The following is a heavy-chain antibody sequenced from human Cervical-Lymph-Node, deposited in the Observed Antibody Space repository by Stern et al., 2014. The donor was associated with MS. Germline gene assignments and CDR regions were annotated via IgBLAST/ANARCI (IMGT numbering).Heavy chain of an antibody. CDR3: ARSGTRVPRGY. CDR1: GYTFTSYG. V-gene: IGHV1-18*04. J-gene: IGHJ4*02. CDR2: ISGYNGNT. D-gene: IGHD6-25*01. Sequence: QMQLVQSGAEVKKPGASVKVSCKASGYTFTSYGIAWVRQAPGQGLEWMGWISGYNGNTNYERKLQGRVTLTTNTTTSTAYMELRSLRSDDTAIYFCARSGTRVPRGYWGQGTLITVSS.